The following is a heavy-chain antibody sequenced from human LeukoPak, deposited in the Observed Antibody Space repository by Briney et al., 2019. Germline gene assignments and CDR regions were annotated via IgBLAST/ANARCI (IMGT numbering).Heavy chain of an antibody. CDR2: VFYSGNT. CDR1: GDSIGGSNYY. Sequence: KPSETLSLTCTVSGDSIGGSNYYWAWIRQSPGKGLEWIGSVFYSGNTYYNPSLKSRVTISVDTSKNQFSLNLYSVTAADTATYCCARRGITYSSSFFAYWGQGTLVTVSS. CDR3: ARRGITYSSSFFAY. D-gene: IGHD6-13*01. V-gene: IGHV4-39*01. J-gene: IGHJ4*02.